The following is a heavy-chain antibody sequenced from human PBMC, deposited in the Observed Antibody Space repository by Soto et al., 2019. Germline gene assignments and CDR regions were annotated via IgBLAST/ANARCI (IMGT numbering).Heavy chain of an antibody. Sequence: QVQLVESGGGVVQPGRSLRLTCAASGFTFGNYGMHWVRQAPGKGLEWVTFIAFDGSNRRYAGSVEGRFTISRDNYKNTVSLQMNSLTTDDTAVDDWAKDREECRMWGLPEGHWGQGTRVTVS. CDR3: AKDREECRMWGLPEGH. CDR2: IAFDGSNR. J-gene: IGHJ4*02. CDR1: GFTFGNYG. V-gene: IGHV3-30*18. D-gene: IGHD3-3*01.